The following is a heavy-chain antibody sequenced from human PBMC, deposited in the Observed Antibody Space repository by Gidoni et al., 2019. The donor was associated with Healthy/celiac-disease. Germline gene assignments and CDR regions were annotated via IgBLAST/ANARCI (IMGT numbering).Heavy chain of an antibody. CDR1: GYTFTSYG. J-gene: IGHJ6*02. V-gene: IGHV1-18*01. D-gene: IGHD2-15*01. CDR3: ARDGSPESLYYYYGMDV. CDR2: ISAYNGNT. Sequence: QVQLVQSGAEVKKPGASVKVSWKASGYTFTSYGISWVRQAPGQGLEWMGWISAYNGNTNYAQKLQGRVTMTTDTFTSTAYMELRSLRSDDTAVYYCARDGSPESLYYYYGMDVWGQGTTVTVSS.